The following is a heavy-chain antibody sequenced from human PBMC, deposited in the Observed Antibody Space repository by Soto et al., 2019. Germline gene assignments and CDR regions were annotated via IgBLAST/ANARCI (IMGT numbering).Heavy chain of an antibody. CDR1: GGSISSGGYS. Sequence: QLPLQESGSGLVKPSQTLSLTCAVSGGSISSGGYSWSWIRQPPGKGLEWIGYIYHSGSTYYNPALKSRVTITVDRCKNQFSLKLSSVTAADTAVYDCARAVAGMLDYWGQGTLVTVSS. D-gene: IGHD2-15*01. CDR3: ARAVAGMLDY. CDR2: IYHSGST. V-gene: IGHV4-30-2*01. J-gene: IGHJ4*02.